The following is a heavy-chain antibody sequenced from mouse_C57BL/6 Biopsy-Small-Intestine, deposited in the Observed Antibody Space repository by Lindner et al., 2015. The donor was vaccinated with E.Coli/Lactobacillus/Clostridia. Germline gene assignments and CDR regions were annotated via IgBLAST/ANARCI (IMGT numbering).Heavy chain of an antibody. CDR2: INPNNGGT. D-gene: IGHD1-1*02. CDR1: GYIFSAYY. CDR3: ARDKGGSLDY. V-gene: IGHV1-53*01. J-gene: IGHJ3*01. Sequence: SVKVSCKASGYIFSAYYIHWVRQAPGQGLEYMGWINPNNGGTYDAQKFQGRVTMTRDTSMNTAYMDLSSLGSDDTAVYYCARDKGGSLDYWGQGTLVSVSA.